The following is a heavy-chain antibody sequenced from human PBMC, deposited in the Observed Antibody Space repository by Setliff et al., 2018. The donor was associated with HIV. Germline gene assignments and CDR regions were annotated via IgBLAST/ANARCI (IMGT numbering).Heavy chain of an antibody. V-gene: IGHV4-38-2*02. Sequence: SETLSLTCDVSGFSISSRYYWGWICQSPGKGLEWIGNIYHTGSSYYNPSLNDRATISLDTSKNQFSPKLNSVTAADTAVYYCARDVLDLVISVYGFWGQGIPVTVSS. D-gene: IGHD3-22*01. CDR1: GFSISSRYY. CDR2: IYHTGSS. J-gene: IGHJ4*02. CDR3: ARDVLDLVISVYGF.